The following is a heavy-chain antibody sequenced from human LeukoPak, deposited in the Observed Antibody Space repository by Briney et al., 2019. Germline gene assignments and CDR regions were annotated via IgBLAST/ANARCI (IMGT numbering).Heavy chain of an antibody. D-gene: IGHD5-24*01. V-gene: IGHV3-53*01. CDR2: VRKVGTT. CDR3: AREGEKGDGYNHGFDY. Sequence: GGSLRLSCATSGFTVSSKYMSWLRQAPGKGLEWVAVVRKVGTTVYIDSVKGRFTISRDTSKNTLNLQMNSLRAEDTAVYYCAREGEKGDGYNHGFDYWGQGTLVTVSS. J-gene: IGHJ4*02. CDR1: GFTVSSKY.